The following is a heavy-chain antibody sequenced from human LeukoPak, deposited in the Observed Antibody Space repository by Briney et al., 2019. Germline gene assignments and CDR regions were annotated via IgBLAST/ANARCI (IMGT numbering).Heavy chain of an antibody. V-gene: IGHV5-51*01. J-gene: IGHJ4*02. Sequence: GESLKISCKGSGYIFTTYWIGWVRQMPGKGLEWMGIISPGDSGTRYSPSFQGQVTISADKSINTAYLQWSSLEASDTAMYYCAILGPRYCGGTSCYVYWGQGTLVTVSS. CDR2: ISPGDSGT. CDR3: AILGPRYCGGTSCYVY. CDR1: GYIFTTYW. D-gene: IGHD2-2*01.